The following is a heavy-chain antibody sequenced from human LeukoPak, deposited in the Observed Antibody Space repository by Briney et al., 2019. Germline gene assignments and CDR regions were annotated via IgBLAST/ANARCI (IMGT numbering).Heavy chain of an antibody. J-gene: IGHJ4*02. CDR1: GFTFSSYS. CDR2: ISSSSYI. Sequence: PGWSLRLSCAASGFTFSSYSMNWVRQAPGKGLEWVSSISSSSYIYYADSVKGRFTISRDNSKNTLYLQMNSLRAEDTAVYYCAKDYSGSGSYYYPFDYWGQGTLVTVSS. CDR3: AKDYSGSGSYYYPFDY. V-gene: IGHV3-21*04. D-gene: IGHD3-10*01.